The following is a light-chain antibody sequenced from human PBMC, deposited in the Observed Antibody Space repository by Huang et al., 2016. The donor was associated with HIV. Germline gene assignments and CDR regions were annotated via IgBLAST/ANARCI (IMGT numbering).Light chain of an antibody. CDR2: GSS. J-gene: IGKJ1*01. CDR3: QQYNTSPRT. Sequence: ENLMTQSPSTLSVSPGESATLSCRASQSVFKNLAWYQQKPGQAPKLRIYGSSTRAAGSPAMFSGSGSGTDFTLTISSLQSEDFAVYYCQQYNTSPRTFGQGTKVEV. V-gene: IGKV3-15*01. CDR1: QSVFKN.